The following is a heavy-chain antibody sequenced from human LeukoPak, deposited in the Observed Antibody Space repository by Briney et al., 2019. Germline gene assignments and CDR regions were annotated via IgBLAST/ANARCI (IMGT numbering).Heavy chain of an antibody. Sequence: SETLYLTCTVSGGSISSYYWSWIRQPPGKGLEWIGYIYYSGSTNYNPSLKSRVTISVDTSKNQFSLKLSSVTAADTAVYYCARDLGIAAAGFDYWGQGTLVTVSS. D-gene: IGHD6-13*01. V-gene: IGHV4-59*01. CDR1: GGSISSYY. CDR2: IYYSGST. J-gene: IGHJ4*02. CDR3: ARDLGIAAAGFDY.